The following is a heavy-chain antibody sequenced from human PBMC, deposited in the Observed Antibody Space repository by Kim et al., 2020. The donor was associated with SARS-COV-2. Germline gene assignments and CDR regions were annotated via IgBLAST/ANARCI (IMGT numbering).Heavy chain of an antibody. CDR1: GGTFSSYA. J-gene: IGHJ6*02. Sequence: SVKVSCKASGGTFSSYAISWVRQAPGQGLEWMGGIIPIFGTANYAQKFQGRVTITADESTSTAYMELSSLRSEDTAVYYCAREDYGSGSYYFYYYGMDVWGQGTTVTVSS. D-gene: IGHD3-10*01. V-gene: IGHV1-69*13. CDR2: IIPIFGTA. CDR3: AREDYGSGSYYFYYYGMDV.